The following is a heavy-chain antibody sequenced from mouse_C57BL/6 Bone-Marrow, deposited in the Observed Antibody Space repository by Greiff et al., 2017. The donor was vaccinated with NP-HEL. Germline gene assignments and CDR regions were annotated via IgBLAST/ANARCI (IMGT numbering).Heavy chain of an antibody. Sequence: EVQLVESGPGLVKPSQSLSLTCSVTGYSITSGYYWNWIRQFPGNKLEWMGYISYDGSNNYNPSLKNRISITRDTSKNQFFLKLNSVTTEDTATYYCARRGEGGYFDYWGQGTTLTVSS. J-gene: IGHJ2*01. CDR1: GYSITSGYY. CDR2: ISYDGSN. CDR3: ARRGEGGYFDY. V-gene: IGHV3-6*01.